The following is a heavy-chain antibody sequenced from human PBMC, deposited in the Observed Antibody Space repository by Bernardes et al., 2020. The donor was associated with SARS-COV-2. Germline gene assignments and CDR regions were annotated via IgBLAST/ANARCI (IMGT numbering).Heavy chain of an antibody. CDR2: TIPILGTA. CDR1: GGTFTSYA. D-gene: IGHD6-19*01. J-gene: IGHJ6*02. CDR3: GSGWYFEYYYYGMHV. Sequence: SLKVSCQASGGTFTSYAISWVRQAPGQGLEWMGGTIPILGTATYTQKFQGRVTITADELTAYMELSSLTSEDTAVYYCGSGWYFEYYYYGMHVWGQGTTVTVSS. V-gene: IGHV1-69*13.